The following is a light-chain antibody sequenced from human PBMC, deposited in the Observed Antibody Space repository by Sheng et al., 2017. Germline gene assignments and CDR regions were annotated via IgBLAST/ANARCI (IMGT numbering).Light chain of an antibody. CDR1: QSVSNNY. V-gene: IGKV3-20*01. CDR2: GAS. J-gene: IGKJ5*01. CDR3: QQYGSSPST. Sequence: EIVLTQSPATLSLSPGERATLSCRASQSVSNNYLAWYQQKPGQAPRLLIYGASTRATGIPGRFSGSGSGTDFILTISRLEPEDFAVYYCQQYGSSPSTFGQGTRLEIK.